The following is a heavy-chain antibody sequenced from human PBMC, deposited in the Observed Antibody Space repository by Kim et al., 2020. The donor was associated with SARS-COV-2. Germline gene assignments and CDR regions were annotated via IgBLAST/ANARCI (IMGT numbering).Heavy chain of an antibody. CDR3: ARGLKRGYDLYYFDY. V-gene: IGHV4-34*01. Sequence: PSLRSRVTISVDTSKNQFSLKLSSVTAADTAVYYCARGLKRGYDLYYFDYWGQGTLVTVSS. D-gene: IGHD5-12*01. J-gene: IGHJ4*02.